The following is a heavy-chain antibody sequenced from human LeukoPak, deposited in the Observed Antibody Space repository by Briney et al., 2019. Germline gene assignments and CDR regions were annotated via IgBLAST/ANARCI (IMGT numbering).Heavy chain of an antibody. CDR3: ARLLSKQQWLAGDWYFDL. CDR1: GGSISSSSYY. Sequence: PSETLSLTCTVSGGSISSSSYYWGWIRQPPGKGLEWIGSIYYSGSTYYNPSLKSRVTISVDTSKNQFSLKLSSVTAADTAVYYCARLLSKQQWLAGDWYFDLWGRGTLVTVSS. V-gene: IGHV4-39*01. D-gene: IGHD6-19*01. J-gene: IGHJ2*01. CDR2: IYYSGST.